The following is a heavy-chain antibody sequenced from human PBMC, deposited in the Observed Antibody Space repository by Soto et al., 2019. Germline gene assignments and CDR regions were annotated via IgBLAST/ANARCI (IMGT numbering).Heavy chain of an antibody. CDR1: GYTFTNYG. J-gene: IGHJ6*02. V-gene: IGHV1-18*04. D-gene: IGHD6-13*01. Sequence: ASVKVSCKASGYTFTNYGISWVRQAPGQGLEWMGWISAYNGNTNYAQKLQGRVTMTTDTSTSTAYMELRSLRSDDTAVYYCARDHGAAAVYYYYGLDVWGQGTTVTV. CDR2: ISAYNGNT. CDR3: ARDHGAAAVYYYYGLDV.